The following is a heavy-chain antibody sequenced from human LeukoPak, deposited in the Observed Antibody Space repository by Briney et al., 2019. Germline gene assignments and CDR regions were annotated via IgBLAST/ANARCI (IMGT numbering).Heavy chain of an antibody. J-gene: IGHJ1*01. V-gene: IGHV4-38-2*02. D-gene: IGHD5-24*01. CDR3: ARISPSRDGYNYGYFQH. CDR1: GYSISSGYY. Sequence: SETLSLTCTVSGYSISSGYYWGWIRQPPGKGLEWIGSIHHSGSTNYNPSLKSRVTISVDKSKNQFSLKLSSVTAADTAVYYCARISPSRDGYNYGYFQHWGQGTLVTVSS. CDR2: IHHSGST.